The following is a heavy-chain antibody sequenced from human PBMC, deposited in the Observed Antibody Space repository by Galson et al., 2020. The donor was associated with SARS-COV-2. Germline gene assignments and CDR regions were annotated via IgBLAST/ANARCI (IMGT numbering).Heavy chain of an antibody. CDR1: GGSISRYY. D-gene: IGHD3-22*01. V-gene: IGHV4-59*08. CDR2: LYYSGST. Sequence: ASEPLSLTCTVSGGSISRYYWSWIRQPPGKGLEWIGYLYYSGSTNYNPSLKSRVTISVDTTKNQFSLKLSSVTAADTAVYYCARHPLSSSGDYNLYYFDYWGQGTLVTVSS. J-gene: IGHJ4*02. CDR3: ARHPLSSSGDYNLYYFDY.